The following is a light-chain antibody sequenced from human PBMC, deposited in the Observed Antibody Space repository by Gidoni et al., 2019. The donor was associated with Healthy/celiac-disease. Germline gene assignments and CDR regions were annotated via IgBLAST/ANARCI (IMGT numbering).Light chain of an antibody. V-gene: IGKV1-39*01. CDR3: QQSYSTSIT. J-gene: IGKJ5*01. CDR2: AAS. CDR1: QSISSY. Sequence: DIKMTQSPSSLSASVGDRVTITCRASQSISSYLNWYQQKTVKAPKLLIYAASSVQSGVPSRFSGSGSGTDFTLTISSLQPEDFATYYCQQSYSTSITFGQGTRLEIK.